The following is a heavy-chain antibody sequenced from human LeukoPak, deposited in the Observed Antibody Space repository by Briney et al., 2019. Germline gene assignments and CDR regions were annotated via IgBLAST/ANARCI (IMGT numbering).Heavy chain of an antibody. V-gene: IGHV3-73*01. CDR1: GFTFSGSA. Sequence: GGSLRLSCAASGFTFSGSAMHWVRQASGKGLEWVGRIRSKANSYATAYAASVKGRFTISRDDSKNTAYLQMNSLKTEDTAVYYCTNLSSLRQKDYYYMDVWGKGTTVTVSS. CDR2: IRSKANSYAT. D-gene: IGHD3-16*01. J-gene: IGHJ6*03. CDR3: TNLSSLRQKDYYYMDV.